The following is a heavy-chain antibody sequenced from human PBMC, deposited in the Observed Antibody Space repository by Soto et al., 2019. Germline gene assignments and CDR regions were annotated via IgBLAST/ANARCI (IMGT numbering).Heavy chain of an antibody. Sequence: GGSLRLSCAASGFTFSNYWMHWVRQAPGKGLEWVSSITSSSSYKYYADSVKGRFTISRDNAKNSLYLHMNSLSAEDTAVYYCARDRGCSGGICYRDLGYWGQGTLVTVSS. CDR1: GFTFSNYW. D-gene: IGHD2-15*01. CDR2: ITSSSSYK. J-gene: IGHJ4*02. CDR3: ARDRGCSGGICYRDLGY. V-gene: IGHV3-21*01.